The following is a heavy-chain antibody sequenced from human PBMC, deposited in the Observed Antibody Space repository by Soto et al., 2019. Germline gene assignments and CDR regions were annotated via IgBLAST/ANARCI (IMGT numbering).Heavy chain of an antibody. CDR3: ARYSNNWFQTEGMDV. CDR1: GGSISSYY. V-gene: IGHV4-4*07. J-gene: IGHJ6*02. CDR2: IDTSGNT. Sequence: SETLSLTCTVSGGSISSYYWSWIRQPAGKGLEWIGRIDTSGNTNYNPSLKSRVTMSVDTSKKQFSLKLTSVTAADTAVYYCARYSNNWFQTEGMDVWGQGTTVTVSS. D-gene: IGHD6-13*01.